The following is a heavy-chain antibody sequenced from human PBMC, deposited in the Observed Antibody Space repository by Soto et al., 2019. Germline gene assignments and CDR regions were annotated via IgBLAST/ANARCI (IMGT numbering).Heavy chain of an antibody. CDR1: GYTFTGYY. J-gene: IGHJ4*02. D-gene: IGHD1-7*01. Sequence: GASVKVSCKASGYTFTGYYMHWVRQAPGQGLEWMGWINPNSGGTNYAQKFQGRVTMTRDTSISTAYMELSRLRSDDTAVYYCARGGGRTYPPRKYYFDYWGQGTLVTVSS. CDR2: INPNSGGT. CDR3: ARGGGRTYPPRKYYFDY. V-gene: IGHV1-2*02.